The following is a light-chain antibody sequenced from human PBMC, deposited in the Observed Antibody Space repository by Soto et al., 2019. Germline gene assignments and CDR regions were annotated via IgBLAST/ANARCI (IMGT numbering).Light chain of an antibody. Sequence: IQMTQSXATLSASGGDTVSVTCRADQSISSWLAWSQQKPRXXPXXXXYTASSLETGAPSSFSGSGSATEFTLTISRRQPDDFGSYYGQQYNRDSWTFGQGTKVDIK. CDR1: QSISSW. CDR3: QQYNRDSWT. J-gene: IGKJ1*01. V-gene: IGKV1-5*03. CDR2: TAS.